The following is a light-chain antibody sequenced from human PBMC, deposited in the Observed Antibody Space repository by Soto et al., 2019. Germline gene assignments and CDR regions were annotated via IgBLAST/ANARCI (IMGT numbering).Light chain of an antibody. J-gene: IGKJ3*01. V-gene: IGKV4-1*01. CDR1: QSVLYSSDNKNY. Sequence: DIVMTQSPDSLAVSLGEWTTINCKSSQSVLYSSDNKNYLAWYQQKPGQPPKLLIYWASTRESGVPDRFSGSGSGTDFTLAISYXQAEDVAVYYCQQYYSVPFTFGPGTKVDIK. CDR3: QQYYSVPFT. CDR2: WAS.